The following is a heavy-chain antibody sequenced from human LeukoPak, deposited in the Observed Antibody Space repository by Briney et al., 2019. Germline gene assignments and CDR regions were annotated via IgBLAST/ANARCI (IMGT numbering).Heavy chain of an antibody. V-gene: IGHV7-4-1*02. CDR1: GYTFTSYA. Sequence: ASVKVSCKASGYTFTSYAMNWVRQAPGQGLEWMGWINTNTGNPTYAQGFTGRFVFSLDTSVSTAYLQISSLKAEDTAVYYCAFALAAANEDDAFDIWGPGTMVTVSS. J-gene: IGHJ3*02. D-gene: IGHD6-13*01. CDR3: AFALAAANEDDAFDI. CDR2: INTNTGNP.